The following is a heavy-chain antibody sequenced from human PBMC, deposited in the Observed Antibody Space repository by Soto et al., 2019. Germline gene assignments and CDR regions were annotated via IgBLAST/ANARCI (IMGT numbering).Heavy chain of an antibody. CDR2: IIPIFGTA. J-gene: IGHJ1*01. V-gene: IGHV1-69*06. D-gene: IGHD2-15*01. CDR3: ASPPTSEMRWGGGSGASCTNHGIYVQH. Sequence: ASVKVSCKASGGTFSSYAISWVRQASGQGLEWMGGIIPIFGTANYAQKFQGRVTITADKSTSTAYMELSSLRSEDTAVYYCASPPTSEMRWGGGSGASCTNHGIYVQH. CDR1: GGTFSSYA.